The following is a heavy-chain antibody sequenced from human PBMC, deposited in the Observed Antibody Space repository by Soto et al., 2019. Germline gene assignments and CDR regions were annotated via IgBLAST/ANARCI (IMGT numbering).Heavy chain of an antibody. CDR3: AMSDCSSTSCYGGPNWFES. V-gene: IGHV1-69*06. J-gene: IGHJ5*02. CDR2: IIPFVGTA. D-gene: IGHD2-2*01. CDR1: GCTFSSYA. Sequence: ASVNVSCKASGCTFSSYAISWVRQAPGQGLEWMGWIIPFVGTANYAQKFQGRVTITADKSTSTAYMELSSLRSEDTAVYYCAMSDCSSTSCYGGPNWFESWGQGTMVTVSS.